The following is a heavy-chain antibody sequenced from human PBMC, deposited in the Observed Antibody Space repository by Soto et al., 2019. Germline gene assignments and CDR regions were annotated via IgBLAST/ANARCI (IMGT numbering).Heavy chain of an antibody. D-gene: IGHD3-3*01. V-gene: IGHV3-23*01. Sequence: GGSLRLSCAASGFTFSSYAMSWGRQAPGKGVEWGSASSGSGGSRYYADAVKGRLTISRDNSNSTLYLQMNSLRGEDTAVYYCPKDTLRYFEWLLPNPSPFDHWPERTLVTVSS. CDR3: PKDTLRYFEWLLPNPSPFDH. CDR2: SSGSGGSR. CDR1: GFTFSSYA. J-gene: IGHJ4*01.